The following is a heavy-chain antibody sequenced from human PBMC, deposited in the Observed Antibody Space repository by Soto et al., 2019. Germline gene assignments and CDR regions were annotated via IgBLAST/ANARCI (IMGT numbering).Heavy chain of an antibody. CDR1: GYTFTGYY. V-gene: IGHV1-2*04. D-gene: IGHD1-7*01. CDR3: ARDGSSGWNYAVRLWGANWFDP. Sequence: QVQLVQSGAEVKKPGASVKVSCKASGYTFTGYYMHWVRQAPGQGLEWMGWINPNSGGTNYAQKFQGWVTMTRDTSISTAYMELSRLRSDDTAVYYCARDGSSGWNYAVRLWGANWFDPWGQGTLVTVSS. J-gene: IGHJ5*02. CDR2: INPNSGGT.